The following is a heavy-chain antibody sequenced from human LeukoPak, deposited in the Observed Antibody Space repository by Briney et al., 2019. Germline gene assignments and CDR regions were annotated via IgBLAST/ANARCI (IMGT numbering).Heavy chain of an antibody. CDR2: IRYDGSNK. CDR1: GFTFSSYG. Sequence: PGGSLRLSCAASGFTFSSYGMHWVRQAPGKGLEWVAFIRYDGSNKYYADSVKGRFTISRDNSKNTLCLQMNSLRAEGTAVYYCAKDFLLWFGELYSPGLGAFDIWGQGTMVTVSS. J-gene: IGHJ3*02. D-gene: IGHD3-10*01. V-gene: IGHV3-30*02. CDR3: AKDFLLWFGELYSPGLGAFDI.